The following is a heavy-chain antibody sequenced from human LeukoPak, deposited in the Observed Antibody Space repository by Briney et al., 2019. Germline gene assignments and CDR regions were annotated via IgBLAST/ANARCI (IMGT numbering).Heavy chain of an antibody. D-gene: IGHD3-22*01. J-gene: IGHJ4*02. V-gene: IGHV3-48*01. Sequence: PGGPLRLSCADSGFTFSTYSMNWVRQAPGKGLEWVSYISSGSTTIYYADSVKGRFTIPRDNAKNSLYLQMNSLRAEDTAVYYCARGRDTSGHYYGYWGQGTLVTVSS. CDR2: ISSGSTTI. CDR1: GFTFSTYS. CDR3: ARGRDTSGHYYGY.